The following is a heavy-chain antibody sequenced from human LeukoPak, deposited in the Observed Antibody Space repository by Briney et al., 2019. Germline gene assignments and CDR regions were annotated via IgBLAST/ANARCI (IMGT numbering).Heavy chain of an antibody. V-gene: IGHV3-48*01. CDR1: GFTFSSYS. J-gene: IGHJ4*02. D-gene: IGHD1-26*01. CDR3: ARDKSSGYVGASSFDY. Sequence: GGSLRLSCAASGFTFSSYSMNWVRQAPGKGLEWVSYISISSNTIFYADSVKGRFTTSRDNAKNSLYLQMNSLRAEDTAVYYCARDKSSGYVGASSFDYWGLGTLVTVSS. CDR2: ISISSNTI.